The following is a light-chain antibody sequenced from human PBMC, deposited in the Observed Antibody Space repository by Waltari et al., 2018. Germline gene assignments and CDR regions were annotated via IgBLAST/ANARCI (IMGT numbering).Light chain of an antibody. J-gene: IGLJ2*01. CDR1: SSDVGGYNY. CDR2: EVS. CDR3: SSYTSSSAVV. V-gene: IGLV2-14*01. Sequence: QSALTQPASVSGSPGQSITISCTGTSSDVGGYNYVPWYQQHPGKAPKLMIYEVSNRPSGVSYRFSGSKSGNTASLTISGLQAEDEADYYCSSYTSSSAVVFGGGTKLTVL.